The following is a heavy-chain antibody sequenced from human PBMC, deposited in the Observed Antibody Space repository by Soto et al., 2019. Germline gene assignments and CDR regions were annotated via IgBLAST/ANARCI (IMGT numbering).Heavy chain of an antibody. J-gene: IGHJ6*02. V-gene: IGHV1-69*01. D-gene: IGHD2-2*01. Sequence: QVQLVQSGAEVKKPGSSVKVSCKASGVTFSSYAISWVRQAPGQGLEWMGGINPISETTYYAQKFQGRVTITGDESKSPGYLGMSSLTSEDTAAYYCVRSQDSSTSLEIGYYSEYGMDGWGQGPTVNVSS. CDR3: VRSQDSSTSLEIGYYSEYGMDG. CDR2: INPISETT. CDR1: GVTFSSYA.